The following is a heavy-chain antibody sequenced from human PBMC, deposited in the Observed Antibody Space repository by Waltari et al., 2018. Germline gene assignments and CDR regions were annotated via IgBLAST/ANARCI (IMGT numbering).Heavy chain of an antibody. CDR3: AKASFRGRVTADRYNWFDP. V-gene: IGHV1-69*08. D-gene: IGHD3-16*01. CDR1: GGTFGSYA. Sequence: QVQLVQSGAEVKKPGSSVKVSCKASGGTFGSYAISWVRQAPGQGLEWMGRIIPIFGTANYAQKFQGRVTITADKSTSTAYMELSSLRAEDTAVYYCAKASFRGRVTADRYNWFDPWGQGTLVTVSS. J-gene: IGHJ5*02. CDR2: IIPIFGTA.